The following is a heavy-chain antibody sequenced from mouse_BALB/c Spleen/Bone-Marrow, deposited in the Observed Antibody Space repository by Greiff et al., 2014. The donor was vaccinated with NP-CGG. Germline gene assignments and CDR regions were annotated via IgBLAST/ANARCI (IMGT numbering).Heavy chain of an antibody. D-gene: IGHD2-14*01. CDR2: ISYDGSN. CDR1: GYSITSGYY. V-gene: IGHV3-6*02. CDR3: ARPYYRYQGFAY. J-gene: IGHJ3*01. Sequence: VQLKESGPGLVKPSQSLSLTCSVTGYSITSGYYWNWLRQFPGNKLEWMGYISYDGSNKNNPSLKNRISITRDTSKNQFFLKLNSVTTEDTATYYCARPYYRYQGFAYWGQGTLVTVSA.